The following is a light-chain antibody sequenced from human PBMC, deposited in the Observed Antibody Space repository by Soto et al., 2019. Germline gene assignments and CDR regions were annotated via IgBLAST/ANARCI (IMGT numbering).Light chain of an antibody. V-gene: IGLV2-14*01. CDR2: EVS. J-gene: IGLJ3*02. CDR3: SSYINSSTLV. Sequence: QSVLTQPASVSGSPGQSITISCTGTSSDVGGYNYVSWYQQHPGKAPKLMIYEVSNRPSGVSNRFSGSKSGNTASLTISGLQAEDEADYSCSSYINSSTLVFGGGTKLTVL. CDR1: SSDVGGYNY.